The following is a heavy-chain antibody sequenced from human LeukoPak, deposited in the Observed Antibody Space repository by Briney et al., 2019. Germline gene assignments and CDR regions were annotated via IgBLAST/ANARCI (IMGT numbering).Heavy chain of an antibody. J-gene: IGHJ5*02. CDR3: ARDVPDTPGTPS. CDR2: IYHSGTT. D-gene: IGHD1-1*01. CDR1: GASISSGHW. Sequence: SETLSLTCIVSGASISSGHWWSWVRQPPGKGLEWIGEIYHSGTTTYNRSLKSRVTISVDKSKNHFSLNVSSVTAADTAVYYCARDVPDTPGTPSWGQGILVTVSS. V-gene: IGHV4-4*02.